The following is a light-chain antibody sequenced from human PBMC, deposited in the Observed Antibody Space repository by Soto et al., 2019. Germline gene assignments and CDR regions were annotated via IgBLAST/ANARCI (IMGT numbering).Light chain of an antibody. CDR3: CSYAGSYSWV. Sequence: QSALTQPRSVSGSPGQSVTISCTGTSSDVGGYNYVSWYQQHPGRAPKLMIYDVTKRPSGVPDRLSGSKSGSTASLTISGLQAEDEAHYYCCSYAGSYSWVFGGGTKVTVL. CDR2: DVT. CDR1: SSDVGGYNY. V-gene: IGLV2-11*01. J-gene: IGLJ3*02.